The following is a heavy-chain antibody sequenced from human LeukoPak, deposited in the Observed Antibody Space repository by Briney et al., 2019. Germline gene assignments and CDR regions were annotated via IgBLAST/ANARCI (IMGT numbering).Heavy chain of an antibody. Sequence: GGSLRLSCAASGFTFGSYGMHWVRQAPGKGLEWVTFIRSDGSNKYYADSVKGRFTISRDNSKNSLYLQMNSLRAEDTAVYYCAELGITMIGGVWGKGTTVTISS. V-gene: IGHV3-30*02. CDR1: GFTFGSYG. CDR2: IRSDGSNK. D-gene: IGHD3-10*02. J-gene: IGHJ6*04. CDR3: AELGITMIGGV.